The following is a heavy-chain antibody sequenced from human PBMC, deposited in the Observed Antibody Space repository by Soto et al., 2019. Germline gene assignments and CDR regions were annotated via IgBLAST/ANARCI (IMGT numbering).Heavy chain of an antibody. CDR2: ISGSGGSK. Sequence: GGSLRLSCAASGFTFSSYAMSWVRQAPGKGLEWVSAISGSGGSKYYADSVKGRFTISSDNSKNTLYLQMNSLRAEDTAVYYCAKDGMTSTYYYYMDVWGKGTTVTVSS. CDR3: AKDGMTSTYYYYMDV. V-gene: IGHV3-23*01. J-gene: IGHJ6*03. CDR1: GFTFSSYA. D-gene: IGHD2-21*02.